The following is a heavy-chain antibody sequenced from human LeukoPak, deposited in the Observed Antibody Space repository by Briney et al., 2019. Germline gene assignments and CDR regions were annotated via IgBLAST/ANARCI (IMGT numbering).Heavy chain of an antibody. CDR2: IIPIFGTA. J-gene: IGHJ4*02. D-gene: IGHD2-2*01. CDR1: GGTFSSYA. Sequence: SVKVSCKASGGTFSSYAISWVRQAPGQGLERMGGIIPIFGTANYAQKFQGRVTITADESTSTAYMELSSLRSEDTAVYYCAGYCSSTSCPIDYWGQGTLVTVSS. CDR3: AGYCSSTSCPIDY. V-gene: IGHV1-69*13.